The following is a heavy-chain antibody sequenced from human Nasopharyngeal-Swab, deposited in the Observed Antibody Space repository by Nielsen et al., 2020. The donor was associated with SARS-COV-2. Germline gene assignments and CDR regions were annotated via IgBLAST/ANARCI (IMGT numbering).Heavy chain of an antibody. D-gene: IGHD3-10*01. CDR1: GGSISSGGYY. CDR3: ARGQLWFDY. Sequence: SETLSLTCAVSGGSISSGGYYWSWIRQPPGKGLEWIGEISHSGSTNYNPSLKSRVTISVDTSKNQFSLKLSSVTAADTAVYYCARGQLWFDYWGQGTLVTVSS. V-gene: IGHV4-34*01. J-gene: IGHJ4*02. CDR2: ISHSGST.